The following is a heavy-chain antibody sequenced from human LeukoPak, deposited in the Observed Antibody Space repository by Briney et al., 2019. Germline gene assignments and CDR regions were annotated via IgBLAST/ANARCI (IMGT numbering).Heavy chain of an antibody. D-gene: IGHD3-9*01. V-gene: IGHV3-23*01. CDR2: IRGSGGST. CDR1: GFTFSSYS. Sequence: GGSLRLFCAASGFTFSSYSMNWVRQAPGEGLEWVSAIRGSGGSTFYADSVEGRFTISRDNSKNTLYLQMNSLRDEDTAVYSWAKGGLRYFDWLLRYYFDYWGQGTLVTVSS. J-gene: IGHJ4*02. CDR3: AKGGLRYFDWLLRYYFDY.